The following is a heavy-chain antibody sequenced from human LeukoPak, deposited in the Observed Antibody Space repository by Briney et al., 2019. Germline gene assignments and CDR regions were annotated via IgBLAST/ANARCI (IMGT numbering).Heavy chain of an antibody. J-gene: IGHJ4*02. D-gene: IGHD3-10*01. Sequence: GGSLRLSCAASGFTFDDYRMSWVRQAPGKGLVWVSRVKSDGSDTIYADSVKGRFTISRDNAKNTLYLQMDSLRAEDTAVYYCTTGIGNYYYYWGQGALVTVAS. V-gene: IGHV3-74*01. CDR2: VKSDGSDT. CDR1: GFTFDDYR. CDR3: TTGIGNYYYY.